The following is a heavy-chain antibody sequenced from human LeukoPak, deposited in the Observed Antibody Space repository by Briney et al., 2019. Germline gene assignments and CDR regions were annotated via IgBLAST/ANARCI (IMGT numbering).Heavy chain of an antibody. CDR2: IYSGGST. V-gene: IGHV3-66*02. D-gene: IGHD5-12*01. Sequence: GGSLRLSCAASGFTVSSNYMSWVRQAPGKGLEWVSVIYSGGSTYYADSVKGRFTISRDNSKNTLYLQMNSLRAEDTAVYYCARVRSWGGYVRGFDYWGQGTLVTVSS. CDR3: ARVRSWGGYVRGFDY. CDR1: GFTVSSNY. J-gene: IGHJ4*02.